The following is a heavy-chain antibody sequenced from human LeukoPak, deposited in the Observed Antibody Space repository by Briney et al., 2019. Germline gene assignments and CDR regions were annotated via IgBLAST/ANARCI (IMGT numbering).Heavy chain of an antibody. D-gene: IGHD3-22*01. CDR1: GFTFSSYA. CDR2: ISGSGGST. Sequence: GGSLRLSCAASGFTFSSYAMTWIRQAPGKGLEWVSSISGSGGSTYYADSVKGRFTISRDNAKNSLYLQMNSPRAEDTAVYYCARDASIRYYDSSGYLDGGFDYWGQGTLVTVSS. J-gene: IGHJ4*02. V-gene: IGHV3-23*01. CDR3: ARDASIRYYDSSGYLDGGFDY.